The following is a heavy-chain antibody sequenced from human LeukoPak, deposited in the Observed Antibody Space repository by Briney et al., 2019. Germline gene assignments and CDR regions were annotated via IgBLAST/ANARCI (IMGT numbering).Heavy chain of an antibody. D-gene: IGHD5-12*01. CDR1: GGSISSYY. CDR3: ARATGYSGYSTYIYYFDY. V-gene: IGHV4-59*06. CDR2: IYYSGTT. Sequence: SETLSLTCTVSGGSISSYYWSWIRQPPGKGLEWIGYIYYSGTTYYNPSLKSRLTISVDTSKNQFSLKLSSVTAADTAVYYCARATGYSGYSTYIYYFDYWGQGTLVTVSS. J-gene: IGHJ4*02.